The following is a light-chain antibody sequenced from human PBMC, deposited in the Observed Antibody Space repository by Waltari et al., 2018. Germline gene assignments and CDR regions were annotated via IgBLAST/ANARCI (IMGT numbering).Light chain of an antibody. CDR3: ISDSSSATGHVI. V-gene: IGLV2-14*03. J-gene: IGLJ2*01. Sequence: SALTQPASVSGSPGQSITISCTGTSSDVGGYNCVSWFQQYPGKAPKLIMYDVSHRPSGVSIRFSGSNAGDTASLTISGLQADDEADYHCISDSSSATGHVIIGGGTEPTVL. CDR2: DVS. CDR1: SSDVGGYNC.